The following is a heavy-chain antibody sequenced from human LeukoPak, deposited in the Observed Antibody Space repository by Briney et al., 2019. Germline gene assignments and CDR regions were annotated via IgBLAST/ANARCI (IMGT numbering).Heavy chain of an antibody. Sequence: GGSLRLSCAASGFAFSSYALHWVRRAPGKGLEWVSATGDVTYYADSVMGRFTISRDNAKKSLYLHMNSLIAEDMAVYYCARDQINSSGWYIDYWGQGTLVTVSS. J-gene: IGHJ4*02. V-gene: IGHV3-47*01. D-gene: IGHD6-19*01. CDR1: GFAFSSYA. CDR3: ARDQINSSGWYIDY. CDR2: TGDVT.